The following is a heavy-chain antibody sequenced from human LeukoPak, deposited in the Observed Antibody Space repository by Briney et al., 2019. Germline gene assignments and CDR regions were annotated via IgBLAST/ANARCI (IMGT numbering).Heavy chain of an antibody. CDR3: ARAKTTYYYDTSSGY. J-gene: IGHJ4*02. Sequence: PGGSLRLSCAASGFTFSSYSMKWVRQAPGKGLEWVSYISSSSSTIYYADSVKGRFTISRDDAKNSLYLQMNSLRVGDTAVYYCARAKTTYYYDTSSGYWGQGTPVTVSS. CDR2: ISSSSSTI. D-gene: IGHD3-22*01. V-gene: IGHV3-48*04. CDR1: GFTFSSYS.